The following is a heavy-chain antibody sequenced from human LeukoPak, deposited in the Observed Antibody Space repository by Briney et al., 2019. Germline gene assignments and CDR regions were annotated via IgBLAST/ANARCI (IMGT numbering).Heavy chain of an antibody. V-gene: IGHV3-23*01. CDR2: ISGGGGST. CDR3: AKPRGSGSSYNGGFDY. CDR1: GFTFSSYA. J-gene: IGHJ4*02. D-gene: IGHD3-10*01. Sequence: PGVSLRLSCAPSGFTFSSYAMSWVRQAPGKGLEWVSFISGGGGSTYYADSVKGRSTISRDNSKNTLYLQMNILRAEDTAVYYCAKPRGSGSSYNGGFDYWGQGTLVTVSS.